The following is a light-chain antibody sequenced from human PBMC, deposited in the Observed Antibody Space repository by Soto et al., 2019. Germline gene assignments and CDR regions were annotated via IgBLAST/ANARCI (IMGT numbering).Light chain of an antibody. CDR3: TSYRSSSSTYV. CDR1: SGDIGNYNY. CDR2: EVY. Sequence: QSALSQPASVSGSPGQSITISCTGTSGDIGNYNYVSWYQHYPGKAPRLLIYEVYNRPSGVSNRFSGSKSGDTASLTISGLQAEDEGDYYCTSYRSSSSTYVSGTGTKVTVL. J-gene: IGLJ1*01. V-gene: IGLV2-14*01.